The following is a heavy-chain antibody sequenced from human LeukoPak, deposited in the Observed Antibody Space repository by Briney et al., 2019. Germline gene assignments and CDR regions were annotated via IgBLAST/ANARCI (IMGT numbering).Heavy chain of an antibody. J-gene: IGHJ3*02. CDR3: AKDSHYYDSSGSDGFDI. CDR2: ISGSGSST. V-gene: IGHV3-23*01. D-gene: IGHD3-22*01. Sequence: GGSLRLSCAASGFTFSSYAMSWVRQAPGEGLQWVSDISGSGSSTYYADSVKGRFTISRDNSKNTLYLQMNSLRAEDTAVYYCAKDSHYYDSSGSDGFDIWGQGTMATVSS. CDR1: GFTFSSYA.